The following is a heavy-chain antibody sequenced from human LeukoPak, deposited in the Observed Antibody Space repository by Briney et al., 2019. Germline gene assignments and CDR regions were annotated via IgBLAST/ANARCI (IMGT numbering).Heavy chain of an antibody. V-gene: IGHV3-21*06. Sequence: GGSLRLSCAASGSTFSSYNMNWVRQAPGTGLEWVSSISTSASYKFYADSVKGRFTISRDNAKSSLYLQMNSLRAEDTAVYYCARDLESYNSGGYYFGSWGQGTLVTVSS. D-gene: IGHD3-22*01. CDR1: GSTFSSYN. J-gene: IGHJ4*02. CDR3: ARDLESYNSGGYYFGS. CDR2: ISTSASYK.